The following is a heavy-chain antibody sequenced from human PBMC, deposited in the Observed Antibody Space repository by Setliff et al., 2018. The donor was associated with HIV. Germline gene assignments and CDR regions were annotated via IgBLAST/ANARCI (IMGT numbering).Heavy chain of an antibody. V-gene: IGHV4-4*07. J-gene: IGHJ4*02. CDR1: GIPIDRVYS. Sequence: SETLSLTCGVSGIPIDRVYSWAWIRQPAGKGLEWIGRIHSSGSANYSPSLESRVTMSIDTSKSQFSLRLTSVTAADTAVYYCARELEYSSGWFLVDYWGQGALVTVSS. CDR2: IHSSGSA. D-gene: IGHD6-19*01. CDR3: ARELEYSSGWFLVDY.